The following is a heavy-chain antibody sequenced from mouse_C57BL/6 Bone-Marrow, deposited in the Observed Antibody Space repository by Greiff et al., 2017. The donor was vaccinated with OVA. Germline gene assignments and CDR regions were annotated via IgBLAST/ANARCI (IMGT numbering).Heavy chain of an antibody. Sequence: VKLVESGAELVKPGASVKISCKASGYAFSSYWMNWVKQRPGKGLEWIGQIYPGDGDTNYNGKFKGKATLTADKSSSTAYMQLSSLTSEDSAVYFCAGLGAMDYWGQGTSVTVSS. CDR2: IYPGDGDT. J-gene: IGHJ4*01. CDR1: GYAFSSYW. V-gene: IGHV1-80*01. CDR3: AGLGAMDY.